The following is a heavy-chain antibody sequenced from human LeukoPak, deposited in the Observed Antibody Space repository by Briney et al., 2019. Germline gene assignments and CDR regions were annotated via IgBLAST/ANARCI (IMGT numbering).Heavy chain of an antibody. CDR3: VRDSRYTMDV. Sequence: PGGSLRLSCTASGFTFSMYWMHWVRQAPGKGPVWVSRITCDGSTTIYADSVKGRFTISRDNAKNTLYLQMNSLRAEDTAVYYCVRDSRYTMDVWGQGTTVTVPS. D-gene: IGHD5-18*01. J-gene: IGHJ6*02. CDR2: ITCDGSTT. CDR1: GFTFSMYW. V-gene: IGHV3-74*01.